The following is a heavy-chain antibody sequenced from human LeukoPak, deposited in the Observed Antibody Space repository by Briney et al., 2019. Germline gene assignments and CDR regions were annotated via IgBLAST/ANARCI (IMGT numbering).Heavy chain of an antibody. CDR1: GGSFSGYY. CDR3: ASLVSSRLGELRTAYFDY. D-gene: IGHD3-10*01. Sequence: SETLSLTCAVYGGSFSGYYWSWIRQPPGKGLEWIGEINHSGSTNYNPSLKSRVTISVDTSKNQFSLKLSSVTAADTAVYYCASLVSSRLGELRTAYFDYWGQGTLVTVSS. CDR2: INHSGST. J-gene: IGHJ4*02. V-gene: IGHV4-34*01.